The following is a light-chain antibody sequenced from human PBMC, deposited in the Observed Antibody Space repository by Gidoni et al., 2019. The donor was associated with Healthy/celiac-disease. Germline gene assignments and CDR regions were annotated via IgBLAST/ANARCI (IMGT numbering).Light chain of an antibody. V-gene: IGKV1-33*01. CDR3: QQYDSLPPLVT. J-gene: IGKJ4*01. CDR1: QDISNY. Sequence: DIQMTQSPSSLSASVGDRVTITCQASQDISNYLNWYQQKPGKAPKLLIYDASNLETGVPSRFSGSGAGTDFTFTISSLQPEDIATYYCQQYDSLPPLVTFGGGTKVEIK. CDR2: DAS.